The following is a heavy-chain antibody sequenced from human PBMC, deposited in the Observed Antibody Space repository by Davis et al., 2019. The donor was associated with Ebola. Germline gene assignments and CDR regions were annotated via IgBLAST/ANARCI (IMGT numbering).Heavy chain of an antibody. CDR2: INPNSGGT. CDR3: ARGRWLQYRWDYY. CDR1: GYTFTSYY. V-gene: IGHV1-2*02. Sequence: ASVKVSCKASGYTFTSYYMHWVRQAPGQGLEWMGWINPNSGGTNYAQKFQGRVTMTRDTSISTAYMELSRLRSDDTAVYYCARGRWLQYRWDYYWGQGTLVTVSS. J-gene: IGHJ4*02. D-gene: IGHD5-24*01.